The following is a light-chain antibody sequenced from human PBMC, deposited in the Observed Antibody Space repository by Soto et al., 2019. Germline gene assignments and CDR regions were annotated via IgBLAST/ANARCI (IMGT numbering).Light chain of an antibody. CDR1: QTVSITY. J-gene: IGKJ1*01. V-gene: IGKV3-20*01. CDR3: QQYGSSPLIS. Sequence: VLTQSPGTLSLSPGESATLSCRASQTVSITYLTWCQQKPGQAPRLLIFGASKRATGIPDRFSGSGSGRDFTLTISGLEPEDFAVYYCQQYGSSPLISFGQGTKVDIK. CDR2: GAS.